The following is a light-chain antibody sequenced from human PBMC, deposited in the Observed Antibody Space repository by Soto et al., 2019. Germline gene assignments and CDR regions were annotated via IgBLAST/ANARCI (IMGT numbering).Light chain of an antibody. Sequence: QSVLTQPPSVPAAPGQKVTMSCSGSSSNIGGNSVSWYQQLPGTAPKLLIYDDNKRPSGIPDRFSGSKSGTSATLGITGFQTGDEADYYCGSWDSSLSAYVFGTGTKVTVL. CDR2: DDN. CDR1: SSNIGGNS. V-gene: IGLV1-51*01. J-gene: IGLJ1*01. CDR3: GSWDSSLSAYV.